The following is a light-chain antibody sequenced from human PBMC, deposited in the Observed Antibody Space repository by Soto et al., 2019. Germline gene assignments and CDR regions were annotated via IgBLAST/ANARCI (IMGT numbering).Light chain of an antibody. V-gene: IGKV3-20*01. J-gene: IGKJ1*01. CDR1: QSVSSSY. CDR3: QQCGSSPWT. Sequence: EIVLTQSPGTLSLSPGERATLSCRASQSVSSSYLAWYQQKPGQAPRLLIYGASSSATGIPDRFSGSGSGTDFTLTVSRLEPEDFAVYYCQQCGSSPWTFGQGTKVDIK. CDR2: GAS.